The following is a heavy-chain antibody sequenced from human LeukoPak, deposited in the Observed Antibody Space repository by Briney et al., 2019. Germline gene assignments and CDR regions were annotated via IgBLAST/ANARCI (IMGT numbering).Heavy chain of an antibody. CDR2: INSEGNNI. J-gene: IGHJ4*02. Sequence: GGSLRLSGVASGFTFNDYFMSWIRQAPGKGLEWLSFINSEGNNIYYADSVKGRFTISRDNARNTLYLEMNSLRMEDTAKYYCATSRVFDHWGQGTLVTVSS. V-gene: IGHV3-11*04. CDR3: ATSRVFDH. CDR1: GFTFNDYF.